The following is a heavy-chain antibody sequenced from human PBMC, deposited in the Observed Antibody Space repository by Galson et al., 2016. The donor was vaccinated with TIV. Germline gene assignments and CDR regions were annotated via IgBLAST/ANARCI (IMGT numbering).Heavy chain of an antibody. Sequence: TLSLTCTVSGGSISSGDYYWHWIRQSPGKGLEWIGYIYYSGSTYYNPSLKSRVTIAVDTSTKQFSLKLTSLSATDRAVYYCARFVDSSGCFDSWGQGILVTVSS. CDR1: GGSISSGDYY. J-gene: IGHJ4*02. V-gene: IGHV4-30-4*08. CDR3: ARFVDSSGCFDS. D-gene: IGHD3-22*01. CDR2: IYYSGST.